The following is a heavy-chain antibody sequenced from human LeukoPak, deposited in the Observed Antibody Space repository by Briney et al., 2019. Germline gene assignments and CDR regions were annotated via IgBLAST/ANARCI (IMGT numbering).Heavy chain of an antibody. CDR3: GVLRDY. CDR1: GGSFSGYY. V-gene: IGHV4-34*01. CDR2: INHSGST. J-gene: IGHJ4*02. Sequence: SETLSLTCAVHGGSFSGYYWSWIRQPPGKGLEWIGEINHSGSTNYNPSLKSRVTISVDTSKNQFSLKLSSVTAADTAVYYCGVLRDYWGQGTLVTVSS.